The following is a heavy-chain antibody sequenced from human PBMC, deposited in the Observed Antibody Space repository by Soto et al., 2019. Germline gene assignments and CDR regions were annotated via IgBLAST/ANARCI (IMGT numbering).Heavy chain of an antibody. CDR1: GYSISSGYY. Sequence: PSETLSLTCAVSGYSISSGYYWGWIRQPPGKGLEWIGSIYHSGSTYYNPSLKSRVTISVDTSKNQFSLKLSSVTAADTAVYYCARGKLGYCSSTSCSTKWFDPWGQGTLVTVSS. CDR2: IYHSGST. D-gene: IGHD2-2*01. V-gene: IGHV4-38-2*01. J-gene: IGHJ5*02. CDR3: ARGKLGYCSSTSCSTKWFDP.